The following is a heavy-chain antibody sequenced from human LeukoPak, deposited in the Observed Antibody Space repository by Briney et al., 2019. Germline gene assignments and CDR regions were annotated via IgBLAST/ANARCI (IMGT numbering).Heavy chain of an antibody. J-gene: IGHJ4*02. CDR1: GYSITSGYY. D-gene: IGHD5-24*01. CDR3: ARGGGWLQLRIFGY. Sequence: SETLSLTCTVSGYSITSGYYWGWIRQPPGKGLEWIGSVDHSGSTYYNPSLKSRVTISVDTSKNQFSLRLSSVTAADTAVYYCARGGGWLQLRIFGYWGQGTLVTVSS. CDR2: VDHSGST. V-gene: IGHV4-38-2*02.